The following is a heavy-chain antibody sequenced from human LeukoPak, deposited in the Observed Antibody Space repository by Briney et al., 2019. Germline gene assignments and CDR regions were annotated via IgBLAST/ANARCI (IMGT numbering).Heavy chain of an antibody. Sequence: QAGGSLRLSCAAYGFTFSSYWMSSVRQAPGKGLEWVANIKQDGSEQYDVESVKGQFTISRDNAKKSLYLQMNSLRAEDTAVYYCARDRVPFGVVIDAFDIWGQGTMVTVSS. V-gene: IGHV3-7*01. D-gene: IGHD3-3*01. CDR2: IKQDGSEQ. CDR1: GFTFSSYW. J-gene: IGHJ3*02. CDR3: ARDRVPFGVVIDAFDI.